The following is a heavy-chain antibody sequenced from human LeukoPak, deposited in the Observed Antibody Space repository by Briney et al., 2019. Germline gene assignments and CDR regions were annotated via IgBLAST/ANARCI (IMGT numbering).Heavy chain of an antibody. J-gene: IGHJ4*02. D-gene: IGHD6-19*01. CDR2: ITSSSSYI. Sequence: GESLRLSCAASGFTFNTYNMNWVRQAPGKGLEWVSSITSSSSYIYYADSVKGRFTISRDNAKSSLYLQMNSLRAEDTAVYYCAREGSSGWYILDYWGQGTLVTVSS. CDR3: AREGSSGWYILDY. CDR1: GFTFNTYN. V-gene: IGHV3-21*01.